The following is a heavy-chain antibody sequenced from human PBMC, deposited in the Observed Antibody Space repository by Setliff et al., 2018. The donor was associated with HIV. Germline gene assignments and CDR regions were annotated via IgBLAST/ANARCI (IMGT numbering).Heavy chain of an antibody. CDR3: ARSDYYDTSGYYSYAFDI. Sequence: PSETLSLTCTVSGASISTYYRSWIRQTPGKGLEWIGYIYNSGSTIYNPSLKSRVTISIDTSKSQFSLRLSSVTAADTAVYYCARSDYYDTSGYYSYAFDIWGQGTMVTVSS. V-gene: IGHV4-59*01. D-gene: IGHD3-22*01. CDR2: IYNSGST. CDR1: GASISTYY. J-gene: IGHJ3*02.